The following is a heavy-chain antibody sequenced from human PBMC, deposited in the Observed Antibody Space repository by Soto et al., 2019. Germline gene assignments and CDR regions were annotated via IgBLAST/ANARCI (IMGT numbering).Heavy chain of an antibody. CDR1: GFTFSGSA. CDR2: IRSKANSYAT. J-gene: IGHJ4*02. V-gene: IGHV3-73*02. D-gene: IGHD2-2*01. Sequence: EVQLVESGGGLVQPGGSLKLSCAASGFTFSGSAMHWVRQASGKGLEWVGRIRSKANSYATAYAASVKGRFTISRDDSKNTAYPQMNCLKTEDTAVYYCTRPACSSTSCQPDYWGQGTLVTVSS. CDR3: TRPACSSTSCQPDY.